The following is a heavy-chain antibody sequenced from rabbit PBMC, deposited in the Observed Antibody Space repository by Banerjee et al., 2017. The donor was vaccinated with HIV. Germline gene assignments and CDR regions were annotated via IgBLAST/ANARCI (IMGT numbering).Heavy chain of an antibody. CDR3: AKDTNSAGYAWGL. V-gene: IGHV1S45*01. J-gene: IGHJ4*01. Sequence: QEQLEESGGGLVKPEGSLTLTCTASGFSFSSRYQMCWVRQAPGKGLEWIACIDGNSGTSTWYASWAKGRFTISKTSSTTVTLQMTSLTAADTATYFCAKDTNSAGYAWGLWGPGTLVTVS. CDR2: IDGNSGTST. D-gene: IGHD6-1*01. CDR1: GFSFSSRYQ.